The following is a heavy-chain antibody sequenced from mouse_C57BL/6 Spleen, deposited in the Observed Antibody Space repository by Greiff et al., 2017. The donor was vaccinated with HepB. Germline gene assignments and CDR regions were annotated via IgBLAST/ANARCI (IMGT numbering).Heavy chain of an antibody. J-gene: IGHJ1*03. CDR1: GFTFSSYA. CDR2: ISDGGSYT. D-gene: IGHD1-1*01. V-gene: IGHV5-4*01. Sequence: EVQRVESGGGLVKPGGSLKLSCAASGFTFSSYAMSWVRQTPEKRLEWVATISDGGSYTYYPDNVKGRFTISRDNAKNNLYLQMSHLKSEDTAMYYCARGYYYGSSHWYFDVWGTGTTVTVSS. CDR3: ARGYYYGSSHWYFDV.